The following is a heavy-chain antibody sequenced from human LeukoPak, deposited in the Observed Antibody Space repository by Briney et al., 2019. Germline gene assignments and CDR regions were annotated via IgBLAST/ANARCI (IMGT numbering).Heavy chain of an antibody. CDR2: IYYSGST. Sequence: PSETLSLTCTVSSRSISSYYWSWIRQPPGKGLAWIGYIYYSGSTNYNPSLKSRVTTSVDTSKNQFSLKLSSVTAADTAVYYCARRGHSSGWYKFDPWGQETLVTVSS. V-gene: IGHV4-59*08. J-gene: IGHJ5*02. CDR3: ARRGHSSGWYKFDP. D-gene: IGHD6-19*01. CDR1: SRSISSYY.